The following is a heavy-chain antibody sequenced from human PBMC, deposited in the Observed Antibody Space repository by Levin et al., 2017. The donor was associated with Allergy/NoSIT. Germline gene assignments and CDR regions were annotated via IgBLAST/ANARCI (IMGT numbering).Heavy chain of an antibody. CDR1: GYSFSTSW. Sequence: GESLKISCKGSGYSFSTSWIGWVRQMPGKGLEWMGIIYPGDSNTRYSPSFQGHVTISADKSLSTAYLQWSSLKASDTAMYYCARGADPSAYAYNYFDPWGQGTLVTVSS. J-gene: IGHJ5*02. V-gene: IGHV5-51*01. CDR2: IYPGDSNT. CDR3: ARGADPSAYAYNYFDP. D-gene: IGHD3-22*01.